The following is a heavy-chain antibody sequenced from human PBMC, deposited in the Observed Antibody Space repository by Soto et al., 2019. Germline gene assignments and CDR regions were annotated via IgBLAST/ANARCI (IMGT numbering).Heavy chain of an antibody. CDR2: ISSSSSYI. Sequence: EVQLVESGGGLVKPGGSLRLSCAASGFTFSSYSMNWVRQAPGKGLEWVSSISSSSSYIYYADSVKGRFTISRDNAKNSLYLQMNSLRAEDTAVYYCARVQDYDFWSGKKNYYYYGMDVWGQGTTVTVS. J-gene: IGHJ6*02. CDR3: ARVQDYDFWSGKKNYYYYGMDV. CDR1: GFTFSSYS. V-gene: IGHV3-21*01. D-gene: IGHD3-3*01.